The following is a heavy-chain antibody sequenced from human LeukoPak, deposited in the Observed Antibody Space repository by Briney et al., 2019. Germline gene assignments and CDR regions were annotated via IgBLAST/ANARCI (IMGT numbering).Heavy chain of an antibody. J-gene: IGHJ6*02. V-gene: IGHV1-69*13. D-gene: IGHD6-13*01. CDR3: AGSSTRRDYYGMDV. CDR2: IIPIFGTA. CDR1: GGTFSSYA. Sequence: ASVTVSCKASGGTFSSYAISWVRQAPGQGLEWMGGIIPIFGTANYAQKFQGRVTITADESTSTAYMELSSLRSEDTAVYYCAGSSTRRDYYGMDVWGQGTTVTVSS.